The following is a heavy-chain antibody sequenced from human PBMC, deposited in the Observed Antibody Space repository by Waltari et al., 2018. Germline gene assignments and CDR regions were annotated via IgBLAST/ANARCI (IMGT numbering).Heavy chain of an antibody. J-gene: IGHJ3*02. CDR2: ISYDGSNK. V-gene: IGHV3-30-3*01. Sequence: QVQLVESGGGVVQPGRSLKLSCAASGFTFSSYAMHWVRQAPGKGLEWVAVISYDGSNKYDADAVKGRFTISRDNSKNTLYLQMNSLRAEDTAVYYCARERCSGGSCKSGAFDIWGQGTMVTVSS. D-gene: IGHD2-15*01. CDR3: ARERCSGGSCKSGAFDI. CDR1: GFTFSSYA.